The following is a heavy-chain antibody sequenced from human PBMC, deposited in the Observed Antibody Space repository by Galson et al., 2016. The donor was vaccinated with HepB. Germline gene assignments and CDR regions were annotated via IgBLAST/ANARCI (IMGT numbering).Heavy chain of an antibody. CDR1: GYTFTGYY. CDR2: INPNSGGT. CDR3: ARNGYGAAIPFYYYGMDV. J-gene: IGHJ6*02. Sequence: SVKVSCKASGYTFTGYYMHWVRQAPGQGLEWMGWINPNSGGTNYAQKFQGRVTMTRDTYISTAYMELSSLRSDDTAVYYCARNGYGAAIPFYYYGMDVWGQGTLVTVSS. V-gene: IGHV1-2*02. D-gene: IGHD2-2*02.